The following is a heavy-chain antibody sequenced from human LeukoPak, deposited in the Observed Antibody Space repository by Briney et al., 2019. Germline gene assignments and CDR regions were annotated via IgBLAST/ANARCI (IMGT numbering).Heavy chain of an antibody. Sequence: GGSLRLSCAASGFTFSDYYMSWIRQAPGKGLEWVSYISSSGYIIYYADSVKGRFTISRDNAKNSLYLQMNSLRAEDTAVYYCARESIAARPRWFDPWGQGTLVTVSS. CDR3: ARESIAARPRWFDP. D-gene: IGHD6-6*01. V-gene: IGHV3-11*04. J-gene: IGHJ5*02. CDR2: ISSSGYII. CDR1: GFTFSDYY.